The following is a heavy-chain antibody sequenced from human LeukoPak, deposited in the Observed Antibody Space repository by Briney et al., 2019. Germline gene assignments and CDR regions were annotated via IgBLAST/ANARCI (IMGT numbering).Heavy chain of an antibody. CDR3: ARGAYYDSSGWFDY. D-gene: IGHD3-22*01. J-gene: IGHJ4*02. V-gene: IGHV1-69*01. CDR2: IIPIFGTA. CDR1: GGTFSSYA. Sequence: SVKVSCEASGGTFSSYAISWVRQAPGQGLEWMGGIIPIFGTANYAQKFQGRVTITADESTSTAYMELSSLRSEDTAVYYCARGAYYDSSGWFDYWGQGTLVTVSS.